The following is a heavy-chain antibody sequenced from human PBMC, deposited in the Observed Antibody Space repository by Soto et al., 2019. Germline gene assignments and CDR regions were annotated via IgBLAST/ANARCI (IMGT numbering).Heavy chain of an antibody. CDR2: ISAFNGQT. Sequence: ASVKVSCKASGGTFSSLGINWVRLAPGQGLEWMGWISAFNGQTNYIQKVQGRVTLTTEASTSTAYMELRSLRSDDTAVYYCARGGDYYYGLDVWGQGTTVTVSS. CDR1: GGTFSSLG. V-gene: IGHV1-18*04. D-gene: IGHD3-16*01. J-gene: IGHJ6*02. CDR3: ARGGDYYYGLDV.